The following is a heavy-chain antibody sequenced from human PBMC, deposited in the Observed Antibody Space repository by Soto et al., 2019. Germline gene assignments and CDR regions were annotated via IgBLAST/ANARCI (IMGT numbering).Heavy chain of an antibody. D-gene: IGHD2-15*01. CDR3: ARGNYCSGDRCTDGPNWFGP. Sequence: EVQLVESGGGLVQPGGSLRLSCAASGFTFTTFSMNWVRQAPGKGLEWVSYIHSTSTTIFYADSVKGRFTISRDNARNSLFLQLSSLRVEDTAVYYCARGNYCSGDRCTDGPNWFGPWGQGTLVTVSS. V-gene: IGHV3-48*01. CDR1: GFTFTTFS. CDR2: IHSTSTTI. J-gene: IGHJ5*02.